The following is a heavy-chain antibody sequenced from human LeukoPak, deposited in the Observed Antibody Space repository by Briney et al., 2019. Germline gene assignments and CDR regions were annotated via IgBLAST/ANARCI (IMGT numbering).Heavy chain of an antibody. J-gene: IGHJ5*02. CDR2: IIPIFGTA. D-gene: IGHD2-2*01. V-gene: IGHV1-69*06. CDR1: GGTFSSYA. Sequence: ASVKVSCKASGGTFSSYAISWVRQAPGQGLEWMGGIIPIFGTANYAQKFQGRVTITADKSTSTAYIELSSLRSEDTAVYYCASGYCSSTSCYWFDPWGQGTLVTVSS. CDR3: ASGYCSSTSCYWFDP.